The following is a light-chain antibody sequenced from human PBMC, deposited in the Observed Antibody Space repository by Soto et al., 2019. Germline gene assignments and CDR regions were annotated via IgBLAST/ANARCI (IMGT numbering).Light chain of an antibody. CDR3: QQRSNWPLTT. V-gene: IGKV3-11*01. CDR1: QSVSSY. Sequence: EIVLTQSPATLSLSPGERATISCRASQSVSSYLAWYQQKPGQAPRLLIYDASNRATGIPARFSGSESGTDFTLTISSLEPEDFAVYYWQQRSNWPLTTFGGGTKVEIK. CDR2: DAS. J-gene: IGKJ4*01.